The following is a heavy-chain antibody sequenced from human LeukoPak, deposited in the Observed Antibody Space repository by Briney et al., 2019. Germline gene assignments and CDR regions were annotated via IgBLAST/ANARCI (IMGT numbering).Heavy chain of an antibody. CDR1: DGSFTGYY. Sequence: SETLSLTCAVYDGSFTGYYWSWIRQPPGKGLEWMGEINHSGSTNYNPYLKSRVSISLDTSKNQYSPKLSYVTAADTAVYYCAKGGRIGYVYWGQGTLVTVSS. CDR3: AKGGRIGYVY. D-gene: IGHD3-3*01. V-gene: IGHV4-34*01. CDR2: INHSGST. J-gene: IGHJ4*02.